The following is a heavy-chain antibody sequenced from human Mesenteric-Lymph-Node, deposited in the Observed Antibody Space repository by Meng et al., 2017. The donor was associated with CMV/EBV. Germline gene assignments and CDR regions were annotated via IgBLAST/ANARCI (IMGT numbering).Heavy chain of an antibody. CDR2: IYPGDSDT. J-gene: IGHJ6*02. V-gene: IGHV5-51*01. Sequence: GESLKISCKGSGYSFTSYWIGWVRQMPGKGLEWMGIIYPGDSDTRYSPSFQGQVTISADKSSSTAYLQWSSLKASDTAMYYCARPYYDFWSGAGGMDVWGQGTTVTVSS. D-gene: IGHD3-3*01. CDR3: ARPYYDFWSGAGGMDV. CDR1: GYSFTSYW.